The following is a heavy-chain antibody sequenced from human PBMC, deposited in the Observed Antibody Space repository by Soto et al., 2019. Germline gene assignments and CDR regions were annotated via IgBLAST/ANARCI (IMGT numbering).Heavy chain of an antibody. D-gene: IGHD2-8*02. CDR3: ARGPGGYNYYYYYMDV. CDR2: MNPNSGNT. V-gene: IGHV1-8*01. Sequence: ASVKVSCKASGYTFTSYYINWVRQATGQGLEWMGWMNPNSGNTGYAQKFQGRVTMTRNTSISTAYMELSSLRSEDTAVYYCARGPGGYNYYYYYMDVWGKGTTVTVSS. J-gene: IGHJ6*03. CDR1: GYTFTSYY.